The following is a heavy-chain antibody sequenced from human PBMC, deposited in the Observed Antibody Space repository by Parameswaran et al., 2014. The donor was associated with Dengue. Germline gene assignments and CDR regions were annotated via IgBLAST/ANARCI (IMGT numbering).Heavy chain of an antibody. CDR3: ARERKQQLVRQYYFDY. CDR2: IIPILGIA. D-gene: IGHD6-13*01. Sequence: SWVRQAPGQGLEWMGRIIPILGIANYAQKFQGRVTITADKSTSTAYMELSSLRSEDTAVYYCARERKQQLVRQYYFDYWGQGTLVTVSS. J-gene: IGHJ4*02. V-gene: IGHV1-69*04.